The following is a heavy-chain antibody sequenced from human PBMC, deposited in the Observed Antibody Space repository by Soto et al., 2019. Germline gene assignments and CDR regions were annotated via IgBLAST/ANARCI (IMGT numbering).Heavy chain of an antibody. J-gene: IGHJ3*02. V-gene: IGHV4-59*08. Sequence: SETLSLTCTVSGGSISSYYWSWIRQPPGKGLEWIGYIYYSGSTNYNPSFKSRVTISVDTSKNQFSLKLSSVTAADTAVYYCARLSRQSLSRDAFDIWGQWTTVTVSS. CDR1: GGSISSYY. CDR3: ARLSRQSLSRDAFDI. D-gene: IGHD6-19*01. CDR2: IYYSGST.